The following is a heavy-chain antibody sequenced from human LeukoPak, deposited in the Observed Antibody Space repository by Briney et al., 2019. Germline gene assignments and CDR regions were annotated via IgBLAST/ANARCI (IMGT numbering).Heavy chain of an antibody. V-gene: IGHV3-74*01. D-gene: IGHD3-22*01. CDR3: AKGSYDSSGYYPDY. J-gene: IGHJ4*02. Sequence: GGSLRLSCAGSEFTFSSYWMHWVRQAPGKGLVWVSRISSDGSSTSNADSVKGRFTISRDNAKNTLYLQMNSLRAEDTAVYYCAKGSYDSSGYYPDYWGQGTLVTVSS. CDR1: EFTFSSYW. CDR2: ISSDGSST.